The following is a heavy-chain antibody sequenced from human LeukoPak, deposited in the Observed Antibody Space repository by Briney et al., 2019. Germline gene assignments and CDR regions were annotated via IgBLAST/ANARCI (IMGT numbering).Heavy chain of an antibody. CDR1: GSSMSNND. CDR3: ARASNIGWYQFDY. V-gene: IGHV4-4*07. Sequence: SETLSLTCTVSGSSMSNNDWSWVRQPAGRGLEWIGRIQPSGSINYNPSLKSRVTMSIHMSENQFSLKLSSVTAADSAVYYCARASNIGWYQFDYWGQGTLVTVSS. CDR2: IQPSGSI. D-gene: IGHD6-19*01. J-gene: IGHJ4*02.